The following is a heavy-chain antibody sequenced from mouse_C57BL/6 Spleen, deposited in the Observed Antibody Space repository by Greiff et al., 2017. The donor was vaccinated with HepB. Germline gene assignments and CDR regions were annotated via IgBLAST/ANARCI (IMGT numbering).Heavy chain of an antibody. Sequence: QVQLKESGAELVMPGASVKLSCKASGYTFTSYWMHWVKQRPGQGLEWIGEIDPSDSYTNYNQKFKGKSTLTVDKSSSTAYLQLSSLTSEDSAVYYCARLGQLRRRRGYFDYWGQGTTLTVSS. CDR1: GYTFTSYW. D-gene: IGHD3-2*02. CDR3: ARLGQLRRRRGYFDY. CDR2: IDPSDSYT. V-gene: IGHV1-69*01. J-gene: IGHJ2*01.